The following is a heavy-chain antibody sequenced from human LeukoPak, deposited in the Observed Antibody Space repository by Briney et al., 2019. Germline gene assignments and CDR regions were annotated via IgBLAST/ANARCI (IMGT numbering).Heavy chain of an antibody. Sequence: ASVKVSCKASGYTFTSYGISWMRQAPGQGLEWMGWISAYNGNTNYAQKLQGRVTMTTDTSTSTAYMELRSLRSDDTAVYYCARVYSSGWYSVFGFSARYYFDYWGQGTLVTVSS. CDR3: ARVYSSGWYSVFGFSARYYFDY. CDR1: GYTFTSYG. V-gene: IGHV1-18*01. J-gene: IGHJ4*02. D-gene: IGHD6-19*01. CDR2: ISAYNGNT.